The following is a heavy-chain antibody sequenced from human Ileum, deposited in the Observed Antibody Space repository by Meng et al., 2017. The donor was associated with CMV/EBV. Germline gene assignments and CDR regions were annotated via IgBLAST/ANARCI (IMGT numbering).Heavy chain of an antibody. CDR1: GGSITTGDYS. V-gene: IGHV4-31*02. J-gene: IGHJ4*02. CDR2: IYRSGTT. CDR3: ARGFGAMVRGVMLDY. D-gene: IGHD3-10*01. Sequence: GGSITTGDYSWSWIRQHPGKGLEWIGYIYRSGTTYHNPSLKSRVAISVDTSKNQFSLNLDSVTAADTAVYYCARGFGAMVRGVMLDYWGQGTLVTVSS.